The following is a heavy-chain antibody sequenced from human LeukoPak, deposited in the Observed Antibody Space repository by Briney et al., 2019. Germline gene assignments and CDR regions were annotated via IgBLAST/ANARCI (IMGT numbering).Heavy chain of an antibody. Sequence: SVKVSCKASGFTFTSFAMQWVRQARGQRLEWIGWIVVGSGNTNYAQKFQERVTITRDMSTSTAYMELSSLRSEDTAVYYCAAGAMIVPFDYWGQGTLVTVSS. CDR1: GFTFTSFA. D-gene: IGHD3-22*01. CDR2: IVVGSGNT. V-gene: IGHV1-58*02. J-gene: IGHJ4*02. CDR3: AAGAMIVPFDY.